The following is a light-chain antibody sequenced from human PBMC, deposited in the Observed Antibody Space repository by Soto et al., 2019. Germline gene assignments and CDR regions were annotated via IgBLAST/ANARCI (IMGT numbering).Light chain of an antibody. CDR2: GAS. J-gene: IGKJ4*01. Sequence: EIVLTQSPGTLSLSPGERATLSCRASQSVSTSYLAWYQQKPGQAPRLLIYGASSRATGIPDRFSGSGSGAGFTLTISRLEPEDCAVYYCQQYGSVPLTFGGGTKVEIK. V-gene: IGKV3-20*01. CDR1: QSVSTSY. CDR3: QQYGSVPLT.